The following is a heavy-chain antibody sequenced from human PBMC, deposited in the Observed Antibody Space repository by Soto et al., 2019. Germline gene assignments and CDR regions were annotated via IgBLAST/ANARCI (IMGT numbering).Heavy chain of an antibody. D-gene: IGHD3-10*01. Sequence: EVQLLESGGGLIQPGGYLKLSCAASGFTVGNNYMSCVRQAPGKGLEWVSLIYSTGTTKYADTVKGRFTVTRDNAKNTLYLQMNSLRAEDTAVYYCAKDGRGSGSHYNSFGYWGQGTLVTVSS. CDR3: AKDGRGSGSHYNSFGY. V-gene: IGHV3-53*01. J-gene: IGHJ4*02. CDR2: IYSTGTT. CDR1: GFTVGNNY.